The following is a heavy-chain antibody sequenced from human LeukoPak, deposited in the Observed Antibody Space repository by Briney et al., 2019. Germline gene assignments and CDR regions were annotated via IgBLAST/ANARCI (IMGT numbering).Heavy chain of an antibody. J-gene: IGHJ4*02. CDR2: IYYSGST. D-gene: IGHD1-26*01. CDR1: GGSISSSSYY. V-gene: IGHV4-39*07. Sequence: PSETLSLTCTVAGGSISSSSYYWGWIRQPPGKGLEWIGSIYYSGSTYYNPSLKSRVTISVDTSKNQFSLKLSSVTAADTAVYYCARAPLGAHIDYWGQGTLVTVSS. CDR3: ARAPLGAHIDY.